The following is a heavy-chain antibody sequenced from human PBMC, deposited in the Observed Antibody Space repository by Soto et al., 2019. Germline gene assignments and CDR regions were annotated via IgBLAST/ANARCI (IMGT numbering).Heavy chain of an antibody. CDR2: TIPVSGTA. D-gene: IGHD6-13*01. CDR3: EISYRTSWYRDW. Sequence: QVQLVQSGAEVKKRGSSVKVSCRASGGTFNNYAVTWVRQAPGQGLEWMGGTIPVSGTANYAQQFQGRVRITADNSTNTVYLERSSMRSVDTAMYCCEISYRTSWYRDWWVQGTLVTVPS. V-gene: IGHV1-69*06. J-gene: IGHJ4*02. CDR1: GGTFNNYA.